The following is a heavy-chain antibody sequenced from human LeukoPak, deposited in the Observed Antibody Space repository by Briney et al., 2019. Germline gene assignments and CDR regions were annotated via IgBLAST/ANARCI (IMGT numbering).Heavy chain of an antibody. J-gene: IGHJ5*02. Sequence: SCKASGGTFSSYAMHWVRQAPGKGLEWVAVISYDGSNKYYADSVKGRFTISRDNSKNTLYLQMNSLRAEDTAVYYCARPMVRGNDWFDPWGQGTLLTVSS. CDR2: ISYDGSNK. D-gene: IGHD3-10*01. V-gene: IGHV3-30-3*01. CDR3: ARPMVRGNDWFDP. CDR1: GGTFSSYA.